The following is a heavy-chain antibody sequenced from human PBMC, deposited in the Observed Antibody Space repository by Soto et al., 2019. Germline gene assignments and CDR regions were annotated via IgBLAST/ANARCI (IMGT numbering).Heavy chain of an antibody. V-gene: IGHV3-20*01. J-gene: IGHJ1*01. D-gene: IGHD2-8*01. CDR2: VNWNGART. CDR1: GFIFNDFG. CDR3: ARDLGGFLASENYYTNGILN. Sequence: GGSLRLSCAASGFIFNDFGMSWVRRAPGKGLEWVAAVNWNGARTGYADSVKGRFTISRDNAKNSLYLQMNSLRADDAAVYHRARDLGGFLASENYYTNGILNGGQGA.